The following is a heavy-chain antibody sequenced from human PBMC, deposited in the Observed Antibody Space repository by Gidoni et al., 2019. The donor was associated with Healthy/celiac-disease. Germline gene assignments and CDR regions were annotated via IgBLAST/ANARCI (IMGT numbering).Heavy chain of an antibody. CDR1: GFTVSSNY. Sequence: EVQLVESGGGLIQPGGSLSPSCAASGFTVSSNYMSWVRQAPGKGLEWVSVIYSGGSTYYADSVKGRFTISRDNSKNTLYLQMNSLRAEDTAVYYCARVGDYYDSSGYTSAFDIWGQGTMVTVSS. CDR3: ARVGDYYDSSGYTSAFDI. D-gene: IGHD3-22*01. J-gene: IGHJ3*02. CDR2: IYSGGST. V-gene: IGHV3-53*01.